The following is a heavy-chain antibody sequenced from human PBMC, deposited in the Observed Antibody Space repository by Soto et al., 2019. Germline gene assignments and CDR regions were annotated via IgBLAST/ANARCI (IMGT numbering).Heavy chain of an antibody. CDR3: ARVIPIQLWYYFDY. CDR2: IYYSGST. CDR1: GGSISSYY. Sequence: SETLSLTCTVSGGSISSYYWSWIRQPPGKGLEWIGYIYYSGSTNYNPSLKSRVTISVDTSKNQFSLKLSSVTAADTAVYCCARVIPIQLWYYFDYWGQGTLVTVSS. V-gene: IGHV4-59*01. D-gene: IGHD5-18*01. J-gene: IGHJ4*02.